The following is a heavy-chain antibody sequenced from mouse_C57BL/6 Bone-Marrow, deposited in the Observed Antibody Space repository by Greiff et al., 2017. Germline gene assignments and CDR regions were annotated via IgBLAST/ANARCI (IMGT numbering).Heavy chain of an antibody. J-gene: IGHJ1*03. CDR1: GYTFTNYW. CDR3: ARRPNGDWYFDV. V-gene: IGHV1-63*01. CDR2: IYPGGGYT. D-gene: IGHD4-1*01. Sequence: VQLQQSGAELVRPGTSVTMSCKASGYTFTNYWIGWAKQRPGHGLEWIGDIYPGGGYTNYNEKFKGQATLTADKSSSTAYMQFSSLTSEDAAIYYCARRPNGDWYFDVWGTGTTVTVSS.